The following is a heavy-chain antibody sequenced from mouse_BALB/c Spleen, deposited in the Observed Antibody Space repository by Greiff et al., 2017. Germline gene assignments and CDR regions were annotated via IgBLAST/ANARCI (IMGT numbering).Heavy chain of an antibody. J-gene: IGHJ3*01. Sequence: VQLQQSGAELVKPGASVKLSCTASGFNIKDTYMHWVKQRPEQGLEWIGRIDPANGNTKYDPKFQGKATITADTSSNTAYLQLSSLTSEDTAVYNCARDYYGSSSSWFAYWGQGTLVTVSA. CDR2: IDPANGNT. V-gene: IGHV14-3*02. D-gene: IGHD1-1*01. CDR3: ARDYYGSSSSWFAY. CDR1: GFNIKDTY.